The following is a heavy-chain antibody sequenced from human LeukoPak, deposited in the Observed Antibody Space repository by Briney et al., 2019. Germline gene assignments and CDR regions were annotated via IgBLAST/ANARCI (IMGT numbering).Heavy chain of an antibody. CDR3: YSADAFDI. J-gene: IGHJ3*02. Sequence: GGSLKLSCVASGFTFSGSAMHWVRQASGKGLAWVGRIRSKAKSYATAYAASVKGRFTISRDDLKNTAYLQMNSLKTEDTAVYWCYSADAFDIWGQGTMVTVSS. V-gene: IGHV3-73*01. D-gene: IGHD2-15*01. CDR1: GFTFSGSA. CDR2: IRSKAKSYAT.